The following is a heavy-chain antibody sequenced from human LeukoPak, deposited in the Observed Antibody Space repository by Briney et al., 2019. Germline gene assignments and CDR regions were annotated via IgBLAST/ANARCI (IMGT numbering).Heavy chain of an antibody. CDR2: IRWYSGNI. Sequence: GGPLRLSCGAWGFPLDVYAMQWARAAPGKAGEGGSGIRWYSGNIGYADYVKGRFTISRNNDNNSQYLQMNSLRAEDTALYDCAKDIYGDYVFDYFDYWGQGTLVTVSS. V-gene: IGHV3-9*01. CDR3: AKDIYGDYVFDYFDY. J-gene: IGHJ4*02. D-gene: IGHD4-17*01. CDR1: GFPLDVYA.